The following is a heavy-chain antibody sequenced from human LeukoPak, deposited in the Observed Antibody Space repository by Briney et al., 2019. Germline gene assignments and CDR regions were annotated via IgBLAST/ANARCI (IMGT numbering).Heavy chain of an antibody. V-gene: IGHV3-74*01. CDR2: IRKDGTST. Sequence: GSLRLSCVVSGFNLNSFYMDWVRQAPGKGLLWVSGIRKDGTSTGYAGSVQGRFSISRESDKNKVYLQMNSLRPDDTGVYFCARGNWGPEFWGQGTLVTVSS. D-gene: IGHD3-16*01. CDR3: ARGNWGPEF. CDR1: GFNLNSFY. J-gene: IGHJ4*02.